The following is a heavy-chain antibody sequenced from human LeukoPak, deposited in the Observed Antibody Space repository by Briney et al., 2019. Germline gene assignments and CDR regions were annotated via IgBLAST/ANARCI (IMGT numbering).Heavy chain of an antibody. CDR1: GFTFSSYA. CDR2: ISGSGGST. Sequence: GVSLRLSCAASGFTFSSYARSWVRQAPGKGLEWVSAISGSGGSTYYADSVKGRFTISRDNSKNTLYLQMNSLRAEDTGVYYCAKIRSGWYRDLDYWGQGTLVTVSS. V-gene: IGHV3-23*01. D-gene: IGHD6-19*01. J-gene: IGHJ4*02. CDR3: AKIRSGWYRDLDY.